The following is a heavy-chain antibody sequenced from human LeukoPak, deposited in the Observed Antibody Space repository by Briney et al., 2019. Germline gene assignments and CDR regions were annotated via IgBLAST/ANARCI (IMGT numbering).Heavy chain of an antibody. CDR1: GFTLSSYW. CDR2: IKQDGSEK. Sequence: GGSLRLSCAASGFTLSSYWMSWVRQAPGKGLEWVANIKQDGSEKYYVDSVKGRFTISRDNAKNSLYLQMNSLRAEDTAVYYCAREGNQWLELYYFDYWGQGTLVTVSS. J-gene: IGHJ4*02. V-gene: IGHV3-7*01. D-gene: IGHD6-19*01. CDR3: AREGNQWLELYYFDY.